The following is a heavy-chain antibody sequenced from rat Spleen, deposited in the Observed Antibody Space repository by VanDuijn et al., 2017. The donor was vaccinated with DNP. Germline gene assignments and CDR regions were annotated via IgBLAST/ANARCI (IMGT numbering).Heavy chain of an antibody. J-gene: IGHJ3*01. CDR2: ISPNVVST. CDR3: ARHGYYTGDY. CDR1: GFTFDDYD. V-gene: IGHV5S23*01. Sequence: EVQLVESGGGLVQPGRSLKLSCAASGFTFDDYDMAWVRQAPTKGLEWVASISPNVVSTHYRYSVKGRCPVSSDNAKSSLYLQMNSLWSEDTATYYSARHGYYTGDYWGQGILVTVSS. D-gene: IGHD1-1*01.